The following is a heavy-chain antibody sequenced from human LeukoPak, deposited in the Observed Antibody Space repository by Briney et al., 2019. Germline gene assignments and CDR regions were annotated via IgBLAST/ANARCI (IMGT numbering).Heavy chain of an antibody. V-gene: IGHV6-1*01. CDR2: TYYSSKWYN. D-gene: IGHD4-11*01. Sequence: QTLSLTSATSGDSVSSNNAAWAWSKQSPSRRLEWLGRTYYSSKWYNGYAVSVKSRITINTDTSKNQFSLQLNSVTPERTAVYSCARSKGYFDYWGQGTLVTVSS. J-gene: IGHJ4*02. CDR1: GDSVSSNNAA. CDR3: ARSKGYFDY.